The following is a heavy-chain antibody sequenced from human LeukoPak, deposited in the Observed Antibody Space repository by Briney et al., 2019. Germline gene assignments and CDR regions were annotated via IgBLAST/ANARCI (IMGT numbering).Heavy chain of an antibody. J-gene: IGHJ4*01. V-gene: IGHV1-3*04. D-gene: IGHD3-10*01. Sequence: PWASVKVSCKASGYTFTNYAMHWVRQAPGQRLEWMGWINTGGDTAYSQRFQGRVTIISDTSASTAYMDLSNLRSEDTAVYYCAREGFGSGTNLEVGYFDYWGQGSLVTVSS. CDR1: GYTFTNYA. CDR2: INTGGDT. CDR3: AREGFGSGTNLEVGYFDY.